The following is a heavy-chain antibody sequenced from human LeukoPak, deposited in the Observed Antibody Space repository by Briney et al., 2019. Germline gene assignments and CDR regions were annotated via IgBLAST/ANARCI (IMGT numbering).Heavy chain of an antibody. J-gene: IGHJ4*02. CDR1: GFTFDDYA. CDR3: ATSRVWGSYRYNYFDY. D-gene: IGHD3-16*02. V-gene: IGHV3-9*01. Sequence: GRSLRLSCAASGFTFDDYAMHWVRQAPGKGLEWVSGISWNSGSIGYADSVKGRFTISRDNAKNSLYLQMNSLRAEDTALYYCATSRVWGSYRYNYFDYWGQGTLVTVSS. CDR2: ISWNSGSI.